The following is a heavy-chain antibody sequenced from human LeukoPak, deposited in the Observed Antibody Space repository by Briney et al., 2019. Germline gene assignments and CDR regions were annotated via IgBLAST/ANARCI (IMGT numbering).Heavy chain of an antibody. J-gene: IGHJ4*02. Sequence: GGSLRLSFAASGFIFSDHYMDWVRQAPGKGLEWVSSISSSSSFIYYADSVKGRFTISRDNAKNSLYLQMNSLRAEDTAGYYCARDGEEFDAYIWGSYRPNYLDYWGQGTLVTVSS. CDR1: GFIFSDHY. V-gene: IGHV3-21*01. CDR3: ARDGEEFDAYIWGSYRPNYLDY. CDR2: ISSSSSFI. D-gene: IGHD3-16*02.